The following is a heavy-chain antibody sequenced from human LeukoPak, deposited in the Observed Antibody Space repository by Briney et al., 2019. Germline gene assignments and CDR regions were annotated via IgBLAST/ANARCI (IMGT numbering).Heavy chain of an antibody. V-gene: IGHV3-21*01. CDR1: GFTFSSYS. CDR3: ARDSLTTVTTGELWFDP. J-gene: IGHJ5*02. CDR2: ISSSSYI. Sequence: KAGGSLRLSCAASGFTFSSYSMNWVRQAPGKGLEWVSSISSSSYIYYADSVKGRFTISRDNAKNSLYLQMNSLRAEDTAVYYCARDSLTTVTTGELWFDPWGQGTLVTVSS. D-gene: IGHD4-17*01.